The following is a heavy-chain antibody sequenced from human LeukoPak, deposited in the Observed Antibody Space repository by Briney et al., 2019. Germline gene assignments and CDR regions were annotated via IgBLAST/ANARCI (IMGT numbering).Heavy chain of an antibody. J-gene: IGHJ4*02. CDR3: ARTPPHSGSRLFDY. CDR2: IYHSGST. Sequence: PSETLSLTCTVSGGSISSGGYYWSWIRQPPGKGLEWIGYIYHSGSTYYNPSLKSRVTISVDTSKNQFSLKLSSVTAADTAVYYCARTPPHSGSRLFDYWGQGTLVTVSS. CDR1: GGSISSGGYY. V-gene: IGHV4-30-2*01. D-gene: IGHD1-26*01.